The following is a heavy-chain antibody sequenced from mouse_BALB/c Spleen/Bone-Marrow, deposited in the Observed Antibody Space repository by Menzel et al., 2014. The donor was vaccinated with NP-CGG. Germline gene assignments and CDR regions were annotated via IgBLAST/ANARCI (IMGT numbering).Heavy chain of an antibody. V-gene: IGHV3-8*02. CDR1: GDSITSGY. D-gene: IGHD3-2*01. J-gene: IGHJ2*01. CDR2: ISYSGSA. Sequence: EVKLMESGPSLVKPSQTLSLTCSVTGDSITSGYWNWIRKFPGNKLEYMGYISYSGSAYYNPSLKSRISITRDTSKNQYYLQLNSVTTEGTATYYCARRQLGLQYYFDYWGQGTTLTVSS. CDR3: ARRQLGLQYYFDY.